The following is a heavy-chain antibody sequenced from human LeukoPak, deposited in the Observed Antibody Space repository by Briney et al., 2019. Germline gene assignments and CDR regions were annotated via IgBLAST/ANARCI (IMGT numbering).Heavy chain of an antibody. CDR2: IYWDSSSV. J-gene: IGHJ5*02. CDR3: ARDLDGYGDYAGDWFDP. D-gene: IGHD4-17*01. Sequence: GGSLRLSCTVSEFIFDDFAMHWVRQAPGKGLEWVSGIYWDSSSVDYADSVKGRFTISRDNAKNSLYLQMNSLRTEDTAVYYCARDLDGYGDYAGDWFDPWGQGTLVTVSS. CDR1: EFIFDDFA. V-gene: IGHV3-9*01.